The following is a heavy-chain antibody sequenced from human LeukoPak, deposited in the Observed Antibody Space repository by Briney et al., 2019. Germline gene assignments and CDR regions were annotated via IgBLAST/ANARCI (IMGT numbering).Heavy chain of an antibody. CDR2: ISSSSSTI. CDR1: GFTFSSYT. D-gene: IGHD5-12*01. CDR3: ARDSPQALAILHAFDI. V-gene: IGHV3-48*01. J-gene: IGHJ3*02. Sequence: GGPLRLYCAGSGFTFSSYTMNWVRQAPGQGLEWVSKISSSSSTIYYADSVKGRFTISRDNAKNSLYLQMNSLRAEDTAVYYCARDSPQALAILHAFDIWGHGTMVTVSS.